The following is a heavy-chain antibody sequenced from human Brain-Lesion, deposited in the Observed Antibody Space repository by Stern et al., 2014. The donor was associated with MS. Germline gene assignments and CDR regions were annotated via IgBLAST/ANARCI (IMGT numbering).Heavy chain of an antibody. J-gene: IGHJ6*02. CDR3: ARVYITIYGIFTQRLSGMDF. Sequence: EVQLVESGGGLVKPGGSLKISCKAAGFTFGNYWMTWVRQAPGQGLEWVAKIKEDGSAKNYVDNVQGRFTMSRDNARNSFEMEMNSLIFEDTALYYCARVYITIYGIFTQRLSGMDFWGQGTTVIVSS. CDR1: GFTFGNYW. CDR2: IKEDGSAK. D-gene: IGHD3-3*01. V-gene: IGHV3-7*01.